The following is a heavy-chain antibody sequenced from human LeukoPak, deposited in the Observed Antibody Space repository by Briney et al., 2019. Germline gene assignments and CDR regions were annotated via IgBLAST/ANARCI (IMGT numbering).Heavy chain of an antibody. D-gene: IGHD3-22*01. Sequence: SVKVSCKASGGTFSSYAISWVRQAPGQGLEWMGGIIPIFGTANYAQKFQGRVTMTRDTSISTAYMELSRLRSDDTAVYYCARYYYDSSGYPLGNDAFDIWGQGTMVTVSS. CDR1: GGTFSSYA. J-gene: IGHJ3*02. CDR3: ARYYYDSSGYPLGNDAFDI. V-gene: IGHV1-69*05. CDR2: IIPIFGTA.